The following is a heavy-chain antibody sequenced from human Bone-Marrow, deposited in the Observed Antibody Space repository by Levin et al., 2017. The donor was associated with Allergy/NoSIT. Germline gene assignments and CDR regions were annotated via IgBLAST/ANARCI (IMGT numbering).Heavy chain of an antibody. D-gene: IGHD6-6*01. CDR1: GFTFSSYS. CDR2: ISSSSSYI. J-gene: IGHJ5*02. Sequence: PGGSLRLSCAASGFTFSSYSMNWVRQAPGKGLEWVSSISSSSSYIYYADSVKGRFTISRDNAKNSLYLQMNSLRAEDTAVYYCARGRYSSSSGVREGSNWFDPWGQGTLVTVSS. V-gene: IGHV3-21*01. CDR3: ARGRYSSSSGVREGSNWFDP.